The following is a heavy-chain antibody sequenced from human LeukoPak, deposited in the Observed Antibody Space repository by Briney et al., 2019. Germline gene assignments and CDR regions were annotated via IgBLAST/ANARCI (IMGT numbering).Heavy chain of an antibody. J-gene: IGHJ4*02. CDR2: INHSGST. D-gene: IGHD5-24*01. CDR1: GGSFSGYY. CDR3: ARGEGARDGYNYEGPFYFDY. Sequence: SETLSLTCAVYGGSFSGYYWSWIRQPPGKGLEWIGEINHSGSTNYNPSLKSRVTISVDTSKNQFSLKLNSMTAADTAVYYCARGEGARDGYNYEGPFYFDYWGQGTLVTVSS. V-gene: IGHV4-34*01.